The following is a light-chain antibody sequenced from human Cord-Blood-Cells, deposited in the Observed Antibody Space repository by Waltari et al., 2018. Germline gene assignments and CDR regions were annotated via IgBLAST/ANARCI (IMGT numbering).Light chain of an antibody. CDR1: QSVSSN. CDR2: GAS. Sequence: IVMTQSPATLSVSPWERATLSCRASQSVSSNLAWYQQKPGQAPRLLIYGASTRATGIPARFSGSGSGTEFTLTISSLQSEDFAVYYCQQYNNWLTFGGGTKVEIK. V-gene: IGKV3-15*01. CDR3: QQYNNWLT. J-gene: IGKJ4*01.